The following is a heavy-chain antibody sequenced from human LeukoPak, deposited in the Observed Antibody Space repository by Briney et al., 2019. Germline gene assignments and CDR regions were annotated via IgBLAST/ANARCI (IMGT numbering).Heavy chain of an antibody. J-gene: IGHJ5*02. CDR1: GFTFSSYA. CDR3: ARERSSSGGHSWFDP. CDR2: IYYTGVT. Sequence: NTGGSLRLSCAASGFTFSSYAMSWVRQAPGKGLEWIGSIYYTGVTSTNPFFRSRMSISVDTSKNQFSLNLTSVTAADAAVYYCARERSSSGGHSWFDPWGQGTLVTVSS. V-gene: IGHV4-59*12. D-gene: IGHD4-23*01.